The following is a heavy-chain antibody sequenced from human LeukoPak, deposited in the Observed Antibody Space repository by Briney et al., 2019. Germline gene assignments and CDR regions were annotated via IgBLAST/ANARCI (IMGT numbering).Heavy chain of an antibody. CDR1: GFTFSSYE. CDR2: ISGSGSLI. V-gene: IGHV3-48*03. J-gene: IGHJ5*02. Sequence: PGGSRRLSCAASGFTFSSYEMNWVRQAPGRGLEWVSYISGSGSLIYYAASVKGRFTISRDNAKNLLYLQMNSLRAGDTAVYYCARDRGSTRRVRFDPWGQGTLVTVSS. D-gene: IGHD2-2*01. CDR3: ARDRGSTRRVRFDP.